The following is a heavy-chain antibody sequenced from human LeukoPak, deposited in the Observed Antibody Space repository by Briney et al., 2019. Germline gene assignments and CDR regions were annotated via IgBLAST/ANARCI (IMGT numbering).Heavy chain of an antibody. V-gene: IGHV3-66*01. J-gene: IGHJ6*03. D-gene: IGHD1-26*01. CDR2: IYSGGST. Sequence: GGSLRLSCAASGFTVSSNYMSWVRQAPGKGLEWVSIIYSGGSTYYADSVKGRFTISRDNSKNTLYLQMSSLRAEDTAVYYCARVGWELRRGYYYYYMDVWGKGTTVTISS. CDR1: GFTVSSNY. CDR3: ARVGWELRRGYYYYYMDV.